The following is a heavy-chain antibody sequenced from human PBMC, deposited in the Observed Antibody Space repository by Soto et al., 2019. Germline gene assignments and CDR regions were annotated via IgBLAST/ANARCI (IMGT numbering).Heavy chain of an antibody. CDR1: SYTFSTYA. V-gene: IGHV1-18*01. J-gene: IGHJ6*02. CDR2: ISIYNGNT. Sequence: QVQLVQSGAEVKKPGASVKVSCKASSYTFSTYAINWVRQAPGQGLEWMGWISIYNGNTNYAQKFQGRVTITADESTSTAYMELSSLRSEDTAVYYCASSNYVGYYGMDVWGQGTTVTVSS. D-gene: IGHD4-4*01. CDR3: ASSNYVGYYGMDV.